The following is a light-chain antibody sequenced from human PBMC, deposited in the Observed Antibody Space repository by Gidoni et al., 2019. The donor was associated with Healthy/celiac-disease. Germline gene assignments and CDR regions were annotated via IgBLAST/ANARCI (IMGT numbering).Light chain of an antibody. CDR3: QSYDSSNHDVV. V-gene: IGLV6-57*02. J-gene: IGLJ2*01. Sequence: NFMLPQPPSVSASPRTTVTISGTGSSGSIASNYVQWYQQRPGSATTTVIYEDNQRPSGVPDRFSGSIDSSSNSASLTISGLKTEDEADYYCQSYDSSNHDVVFGGGTKLTVL. CDR2: EDN. CDR1: SGSIASNY.